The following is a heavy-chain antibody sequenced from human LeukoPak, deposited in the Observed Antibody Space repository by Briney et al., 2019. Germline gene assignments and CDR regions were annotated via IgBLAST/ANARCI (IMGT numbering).Heavy chain of an antibody. CDR2: MYYSGRA. D-gene: IGHD4-17*01. V-gene: IGHV4-59*01. CDR1: GGSISSYY. CDR3: ARGQYGAYLPGLFGKGTQAIYYFDY. Sequence: SETLSLTRSVSGGSISSYYWSGIRQPPRKGLDGVGWMYYSGRANHNPSLKSRVTISVDTSKNQFSLKLSSVTAADTAVYYCARGQYGAYLPGLFGKGTQAIYYFDYWGQGTLVTVSS. J-gene: IGHJ4*02.